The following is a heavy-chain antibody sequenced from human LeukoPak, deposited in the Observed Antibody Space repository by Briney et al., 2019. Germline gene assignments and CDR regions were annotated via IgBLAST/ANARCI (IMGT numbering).Heavy chain of an antibody. D-gene: IGHD3-16*01. CDR2: INAGNGNT. V-gene: IGHV1-3*01. CDR1: GYTFTSYA. CDR3: ARVGGAGDFDY. Sequence: ASVKVSCKASGYTFTSYAIHWVRQAPGQRLEWMGWINAGNGNTKYSQKFQGRVTITRDTSASTAYVELSSLRSEDTAVYYCARVGGAGDFDYWGQGTLVTVSS. J-gene: IGHJ4*02.